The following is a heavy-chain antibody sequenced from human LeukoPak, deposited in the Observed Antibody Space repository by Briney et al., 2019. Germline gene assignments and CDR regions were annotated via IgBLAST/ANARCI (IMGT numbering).Heavy chain of an antibody. J-gene: IGHJ6*03. D-gene: IGHD1/OR15-1a*01. CDR1: GYTFTSYY. V-gene: IGHV1-46*01. Sequence: ASVKVSCKASGYTFTSYYMHWVRQAPGQGLEWMGIINPSGGSTSYAQKFQGRVTMTRDTSTSTVYMELSSLRSEDTAVYYCARDITGTTYYYYYMDVWGKGTTVTVSS. CDR3: ARDITGTTYYYYYMDV. CDR2: INPSGGST.